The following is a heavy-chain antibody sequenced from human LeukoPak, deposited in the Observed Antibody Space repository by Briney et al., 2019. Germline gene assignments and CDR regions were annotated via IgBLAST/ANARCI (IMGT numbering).Heavy chain of an antibody. CDR3: ARAEAKKSRHFYYYYMDV. D-gene: IGHD6-25*01. Sequence: GGSLRLSCAASRFTFDEYAMHWVRQVPGKGLEWVSLISWDGYSTYYADSVKGRFTISRDNSKNSLYLQMNSLGAEDTALYYCARAEAKKSRHFYYYYMDVWGKGTTVTVSS. CDR2: ISWDGYST. J-gene: IGHJ6*03. V-gene: IGHV3-43D*03. CDR1: RFTFDEYA.